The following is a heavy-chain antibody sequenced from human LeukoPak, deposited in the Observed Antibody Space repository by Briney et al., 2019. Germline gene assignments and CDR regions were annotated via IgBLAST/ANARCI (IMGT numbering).Heavy chain of an antibody. Sequence: GGSLRLSCAASGFTLSSYSMNWVRQAPGKGLEWVSFISSGSSTIYYADSVKGRFTISRDNAKNSLYLQMKSLRDDDTAVYYCARVAEIQLWLRSAFDFWGQGTLVAVSS. V-gene: IGHV3-48*02. CDR3: ARVAEIQLWLRSAFDF. CDR2: ISSGSSTI. CDR1: GFTLSSYS. J-gene: IGHJ4*02. D-gene: IGHD5-18*01.